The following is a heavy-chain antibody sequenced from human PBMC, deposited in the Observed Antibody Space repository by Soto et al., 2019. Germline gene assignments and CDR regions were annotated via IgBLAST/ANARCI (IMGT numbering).Heavy chain of an antibody. D-gene: IGHD4-17*01. CDR3: ARGPQNYGDYVFDY. CDR2: ISYDGSNK. Sequence: GGSLRLSCAASGFTFSSYAMHWVRQAPGKGLEWVAVISYDGSNKYYADSVKGRFTISRDNSKNTLYLQMNSLRAEDTAVYYCARGPQNYGDYVFDYWGQGTLVTVSS. J-gene: IGHJ4*02. V-gene: IGHV3-30-3*01. CDR1: GFTFSSYA.